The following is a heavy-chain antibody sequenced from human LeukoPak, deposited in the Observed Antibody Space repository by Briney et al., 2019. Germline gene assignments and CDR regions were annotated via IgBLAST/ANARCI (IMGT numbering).Heavy chain of an antibody. CDR1: GYTFTSYG. CDR3: ARDTYQGVLFYYYYYMDV. Sequence: AASVKVSCKASGYTFTSYGISWVRQAPGQGLEWMGWISAYNGNTNYAQKLQGRVTMTTDTSTSTAYMELRSLRSDDTAVYYCARDTYQGVLFYYYYYMDVWGKGTTVTISS. V-gene: IGHV1-18*01. CDR2: ISAYNGNT. J-gene: IGHJ6*03. D-gene: IGHD2-21*01.